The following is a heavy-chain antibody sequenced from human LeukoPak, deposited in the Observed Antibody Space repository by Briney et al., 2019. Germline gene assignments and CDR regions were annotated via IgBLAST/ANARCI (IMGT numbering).Heavy chain of an antibody. J-gene: IGHJ6*02. CDR2: INPNSGGT. Sequence: ASVKVSCKASGYTFTGYYMHWVRQAPGQGLEWMGWINPNSGGTNYAQKFQGRVTMTRDTSISTAYMELSGLRSDDTAVYYCASERFLEWLPNYYYYGMDVWGQGTTVTVSS. D-gene: IGHD3-3*01. CDR3: ASERFLEWLPNYYYYGMDV. V-gene: IGHV1-2*02. CDR1: GYTFTGYY.